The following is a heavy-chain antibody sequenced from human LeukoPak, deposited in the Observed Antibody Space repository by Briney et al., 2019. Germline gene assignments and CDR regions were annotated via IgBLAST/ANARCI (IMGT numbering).Heavy chain of an antibody. CDR1: GFTFSSYW. D-gene: IGHD3-22*01. V-gene: IGHV3-74*01. CDR2: INSDGSNI. Sequence: GGSLRLSCAASGFTFSSYWMHWVRQAPGKGLVWVSRINSDGSNIAYADSVKGRFTISRDNAKNSLYLQMNSLRVEDTAVYYCVKDSYYDSSGELDYWGQGTLVTVSS. CDR3: VKDSYYDSSGELDY. J-gene: IGHJ4*02.